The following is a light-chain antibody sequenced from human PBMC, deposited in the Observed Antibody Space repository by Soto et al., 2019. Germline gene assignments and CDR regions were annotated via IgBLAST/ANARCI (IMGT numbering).Light chain of an antibody. CDR1: SSDVGGYSY. V-gene: IGLV2-14*03. CDR3: SSYTSSTTLV. J-gene: IGLJ2*01. CDR2: DVS. Sequence: QSVLTQPASVSGSPGQSITISCTGTSSDVGGYSYVCWYQQHPGKAPKLMIYDVSNRPSGFSDRFSGSKSGNTASLTISGPQAEDEADYYCSSYTSSTTLVFGGGTKVTVL.